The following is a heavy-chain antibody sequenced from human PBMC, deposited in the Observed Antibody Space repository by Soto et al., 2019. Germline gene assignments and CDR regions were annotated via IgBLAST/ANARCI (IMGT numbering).Heavy chain of an antibody. D-gene: IGHD6-6*01. V-gene: IGHV4-34*01. Sequence: SDTLSLNSAVHCVSFRGYSWSSLRPRPGKGLEWIGEINHSGSTNYNPSLKSRVTISVDTSKNQFSLKLSSVTAADTAVYYCARRVRGYSSSRNYYYMDVWGKGTTVS. CDR2: INHSGST. CDR1: CVSFRGYS. J-gene: IGHJ6*03. CDR3: ARRVRGYSSSRNYYYMDV.